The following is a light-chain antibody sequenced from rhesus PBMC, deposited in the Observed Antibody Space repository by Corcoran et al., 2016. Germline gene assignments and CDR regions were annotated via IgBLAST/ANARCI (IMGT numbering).Light chain of an antibody. J-gene: IGKJ2*01. CDR1: QGISCF. CDR3: RQHNSYPYS. V-gene: IGKV1-28*03. CDR2: DAS. Sequence: DIQMTQSPSSLSASVGDTVTIPFRASQGISCFLNWFQQKPGKSPKFLIYDASSLESGVPSRISGSGSGTDFTFTISHLHPEDFAAYYCRQHNSYPYSFGQETKVEIK.